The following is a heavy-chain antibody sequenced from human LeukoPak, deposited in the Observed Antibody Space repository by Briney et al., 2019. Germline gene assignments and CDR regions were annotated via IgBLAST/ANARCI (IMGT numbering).Heavy chain of an antibody. D-gene: IGHD3-3*01. V-gene: IGHV1-8*01. CDR2: MNPNSGNT. CDR1: GYTFTSYD. J-gene: IGHJ6*02. Sequence: ASVKVSCKASGYTFTSYDINWVRQATGQGLEWMGWMNPNSGNTGYAQKFQGRVTMTRNTSISTAYMELSSLRSEGTAVYYCARSITIFGVVIRYYYYGMDVWGQGTTVTVSS. CDR3: ARSITIFGVVIRYYYYGMDV.